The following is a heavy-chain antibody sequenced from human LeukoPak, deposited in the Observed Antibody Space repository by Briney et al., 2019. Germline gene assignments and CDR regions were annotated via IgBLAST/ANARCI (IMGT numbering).Heavy chain of an antibody. D-gene: IGHD5-18*01. CDR3: AKDAGYSYGYLDY. Sequence: GGSLRLSCAASGFTFSSYGMSWVRQAPGKGLGWVSAISGSGGSTYYADSVKGRFTISRDNSKNTLYLQMNSLRAEDTAVYYCAKDAGYSYGYLDYWGQGTLVTVSS. J-gene: IGHJ4*02. V-gene: IGHV3-23*01. CDR1: GFTFSSYG. CDR2: ISGSGGST.